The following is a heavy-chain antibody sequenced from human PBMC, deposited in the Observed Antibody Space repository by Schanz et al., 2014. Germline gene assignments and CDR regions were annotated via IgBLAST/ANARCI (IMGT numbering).Heavy chain of an antibody. J-gene: IGHJ4*02. D-gene: IGHD3-22*01. CDR3: AKDGRLPYYGTGSDFDY. V-gene: IGHV3-23*01. Sequence: EVPLLASGGGLVQPGGSLRLSCAASGFTFSIYGMSWVRQAPGKGLEWVSRMIGSGSSVFYADSVKGRFTISRDNLKNTVYLQMNSLRAGDTAVYYCAKDGRLPYYGTGSDFDYWGQGTLVAVSS. CDR1: GFTFSIYG. CDR2: MIGSGSSV.